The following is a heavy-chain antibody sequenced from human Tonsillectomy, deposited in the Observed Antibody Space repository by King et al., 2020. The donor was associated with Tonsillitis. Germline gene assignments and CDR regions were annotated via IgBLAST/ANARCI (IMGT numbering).Heavy chain of an antibody. CDR3: AAAVAGTRYFDY. D-gene: IGHD6-19*01. CDR1: DVSFSGYY. V-gene: IGHV4-34*01. J-gene: IGHJ4*02. Sequence: VQLQQWGAGLFKPSETLSLTCAVYDVSFSGYYWSWIRQPPGKGLEWTGEINHRGITNYNTSLTSRVTISVDTSKNQISLKLTSVTAADIAVYYCAAAVAGTRYFDYWGQGNLVTVSS. CDR2: INHRGIT.